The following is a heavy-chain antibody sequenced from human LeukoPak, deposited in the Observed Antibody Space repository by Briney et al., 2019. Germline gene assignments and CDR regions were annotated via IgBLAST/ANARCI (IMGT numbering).Heavy chain of an antibody. CDR1: GYTFTDYY. Sequence: GASVKVSCKASGYTFTDYYMHWVREAPGQGLEWMGRISPNSGGTNYAQKFQGRVTMTRDTSISTAYMELSSLRSDDTAVYYCARDGTAAKFDPWGQGTLVTVSS. J-gene: IGHJ5*02. CDR3: ARDGTAAKFDP. CDR2: ISPNSGGT. V-gene: IGHV1-2*06. D-gene: IGHD6-13*01.